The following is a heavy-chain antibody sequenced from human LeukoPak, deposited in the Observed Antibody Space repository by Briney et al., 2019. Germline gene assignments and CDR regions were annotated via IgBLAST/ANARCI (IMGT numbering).Heavy chain of an antibody. CDR2: MNPNSGNT. Sequence: SVKVSCKGSGYAFTSYEINWVRQATGQGLEWMGWMNPNSGNTGYAQKFQGRVTMTRNTSISTAYMELSSLRAEDTAVYYCARDPRSSGWYYFDYWGQGTLVTVSS. CDR3: ARDPRSSGWYYFDY. J-gene: IGHJ4*02. CDR1: GYAFTSYE. D-gene: IGHD6-19*01. V-gene: IGHV1-8*01.